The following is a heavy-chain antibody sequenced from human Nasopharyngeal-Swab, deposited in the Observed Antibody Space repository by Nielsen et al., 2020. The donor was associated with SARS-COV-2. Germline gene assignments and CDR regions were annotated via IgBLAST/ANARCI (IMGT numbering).Heavy chain of an antibody. Sequence: GSLRLSCAVYGGSFSGHQWSWVRQTPGKGLEWIGEVNHGGGTNYNPSPKSRVTISVATSKNQFSLKLTSVTAADTAVYYCARGGAGVVASPVLGLGPFYYYHFMDVWGQGTTVTVSS. D-gene: IGHD6-6*01. CDR3: ARGGAGVVASPVLGLGPFYYYHFMDV. CDR2: VNHGGGT. J-gene: IGHJ6*03. V-gene: IGHV4-34*01. CDR1: GGSFSGHQ.